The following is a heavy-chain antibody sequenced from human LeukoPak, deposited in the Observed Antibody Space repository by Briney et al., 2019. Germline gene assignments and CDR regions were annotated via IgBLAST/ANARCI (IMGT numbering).Heavy chain of an antibody. CDR1: GGSIRDTSYY. J-gene: IGHJ5*02. V-gene: IGHV4-39*01. D-gene: IGHD1-1*01. CDR3: ARLGHYPNSRTRPNWFDP. Sequence: SETLSLTCTVSGGSIRDTSYYWVWIRQPPGKELEWIGIIYYTGTAYYNPSLKSRVTISVDTSRDQFSLRLSSVTAADTAVYYCARLGHYPNSRTRPNWFDPWGQGTLVSVSP. CDR2: IYYTGTA.